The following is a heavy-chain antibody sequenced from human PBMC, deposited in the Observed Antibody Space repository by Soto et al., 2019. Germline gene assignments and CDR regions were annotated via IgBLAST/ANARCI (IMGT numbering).Heavy chain of an antibody. CDR3: ARAISRYYFDY. CDR1: GGSVSSGCYY. D-gene: IGHD3-9*01. J-gene: IGHJ4*02. CDR2: IYYSGST. Sequence: SETLSLTCTVSGGSVSSGCYYWSWIRQHPGEGLDWIGYIYYSGSTYYNPSLTSRVIISVDTSKNQFSLKLSSVTAADTAVYYCARAISRYYFDYWGQGTLVTVSS. V-gene: IGHV4-31*03.